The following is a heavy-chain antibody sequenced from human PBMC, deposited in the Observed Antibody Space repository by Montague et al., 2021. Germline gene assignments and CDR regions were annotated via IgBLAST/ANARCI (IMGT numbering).Heavy chain of an antibody. D-gene: IGHD6-13*01. CDR3: ARGRLATGDFDY. J-gene: IGHJ4*02. V-gene: IGHV4-31*03. CDR2: MYYSGST. Sequence: TLSLTCTVSGDSHSSVGYSWTWIRQHPGKGLEWIGYMYYSGSTYYNPSLKSRVTISGDTSKNHFSLRLTSVTAADTAVYYCARGRLATGDFDYWGQGTLVTVSS. CDR1: GDSHSSVGYS.